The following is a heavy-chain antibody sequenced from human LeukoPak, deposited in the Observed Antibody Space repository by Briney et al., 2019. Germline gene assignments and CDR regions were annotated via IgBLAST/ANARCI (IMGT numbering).Heavy chain of an antibody. CDR3: ARYSLQSAHFDY. CDR1: GFTFSDYY. CDR2: ISSSTSYT. J-gene: IGHJ4*02. V-gene: IGHV3-11*03. D-gene: IGHD2-21*01. Sequence: GGSLRLSCAASGFTFSDYYMSWIRQAPGKGLEWVSFISSSTSYTNYADSVKGRFTISRDNAKNSLYLQMNSLRAEDTAVYYFARYSLQSAHFDYWGQGTLVTVSS.